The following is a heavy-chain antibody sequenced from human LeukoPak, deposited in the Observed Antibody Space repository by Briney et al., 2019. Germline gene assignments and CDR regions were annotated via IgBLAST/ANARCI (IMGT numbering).Heavy chain of an antibody. J-gene: IGHJ5*02. CDR2: MYHSGDT. CDR3: ARSKAHLSTSWYGTWFDP. D-gene: IGHD2-2*01. V-gene: IGHV4-38-2*02. CDR1: GYAVSSGYY. Sequence: SETLSLTCTVSGYAVSSGYYWGWIRQPPGKGLEWIGSMYHSGDTYYNPSLKSRVTISVDTSKNQLSLKLNSVTAADTAVYYCARSKAHLSTSWYGTWFDPWGQGTLVTVSS.